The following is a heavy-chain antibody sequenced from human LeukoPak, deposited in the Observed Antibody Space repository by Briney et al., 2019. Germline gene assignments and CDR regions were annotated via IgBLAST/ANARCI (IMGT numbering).Heavy chain of an antibody. CDR2: ISGSGGST. J-gene: IGHJ5*02. V-gene: IGHV3-23*01. CDR1: GFTFSNYA. CDR3: AKMVTGHNYFDP. Sequence: PGESLRLSCAASGFTFSNYAMNWVRQVPGKGLDWVSAISGSGGSTDYANSVKGRFTISRDNSKNVLYLQMNSLRAEDTAIYYCAKMVTGHNYFDPWGQGTLVTVSS. D-gene: IGHD1-20*01.